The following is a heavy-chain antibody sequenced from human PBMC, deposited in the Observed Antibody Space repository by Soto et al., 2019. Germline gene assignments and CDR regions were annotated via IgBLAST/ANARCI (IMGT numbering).Heavy chain of an antibody. CDR2: IWYDGSNK. J-gene: IGHJ4*02. CDR3: ARDRGTATLDY. V-gene: IGHV3-33*01. CDR1: GFTFSSYG. D-gene: IGHD1-26*01. Sequence: PGGSLRLCCAACGFTFSSYGMHWVRQAPGKGLEWVAVIWYDGSNKYYADSVKGRFTISRDNSKNTLYLQMNSLRAEDTAVYYCARDRGTATLDYWGQGTLVTVSS.